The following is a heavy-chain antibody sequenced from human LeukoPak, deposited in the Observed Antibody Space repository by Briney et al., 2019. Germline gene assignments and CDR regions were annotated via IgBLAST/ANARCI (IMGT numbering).Heavy chain of an antibody. CDR1: GYTFTGYY. CDR3: ARGGYYDSSGYYHHDAFDI. D-gene: IGHD3-22*01. J-gene: IGHJ3*02. CDR2: INPSGGST. V-gene: IGHV1-46*01. Sequence: ASVKVSCKASGYTFTGYYMHWVRQAPGQGLEWMGIINPSGGSTSYAQKFQGRVTMTRDMSTSTVYMELSSLRSEDTAVYYCARGGYYDSSGYYHHDAFDIWGQGTMVTVSS.